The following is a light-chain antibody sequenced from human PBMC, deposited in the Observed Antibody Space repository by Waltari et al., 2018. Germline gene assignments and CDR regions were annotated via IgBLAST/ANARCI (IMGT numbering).Light chain of an antibody. V-gene: IGLV1-47*01. CDR2: GNH. Sequence: QSVLTQPPSASETPGQRITISCSGINSNIGTNHVSWYQQLPGTTPKLLIYGNHQRPSGVPDRFSGSKSGASASLAISGLRSEDEADYYCAVWDDSLSAVVFGGGTKLTV. J-gene: IGLJ2*01. CDR1: NSNIGTNH. CDR3: AVWDDSLSAVV.